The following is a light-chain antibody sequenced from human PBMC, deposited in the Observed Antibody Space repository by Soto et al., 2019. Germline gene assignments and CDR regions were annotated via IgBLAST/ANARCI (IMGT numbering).Light chain of an antibody. J-gene: IGKJ4*01. CDR2: AAS. V-gene: IGKV1-39*01. CDR3: QQSYSTPPFT. Sequence: DIQMTQSPSSLSASVGDRVTITCRASQSISSYLNWYQQKPGKAPKLLIYAASSLKSGVPSRFSGSGSGTDFTLTISSLQPEDVATYYCQQSYSTPPFTFGGGTKVEIK. CDR1: QSISSY.